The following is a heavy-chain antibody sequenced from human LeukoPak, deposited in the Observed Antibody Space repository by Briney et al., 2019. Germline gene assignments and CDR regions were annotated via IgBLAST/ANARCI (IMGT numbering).Heavy chain of an antibody. J-gene: IGHJ4*02. CDR2: ISYDGSNK. Sequence: PGRSLRLSCAASGFTFSSYGMHWVRQAPGKGLEWVAVISYDGSNKYYADSVKGRFTISRDNFKNTLYLQMNSLRAEDTAVYYCAKSATVTTKGSFDYWGQGTLVTVSS. D-gene: IGHD4-17*01. CDR3: AKSATVTTKGSFDY. V-gene: IGHV3-30*18. CDR1: GFTFSSYG.